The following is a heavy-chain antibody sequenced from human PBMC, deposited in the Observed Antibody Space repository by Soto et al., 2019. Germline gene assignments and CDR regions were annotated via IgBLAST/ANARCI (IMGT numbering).Heavy chain of an antibody. J-gene: IGHJ4*02. CDR3: VREDGVVGVSSAFDS. CDR2: INGRSNYK. D-gene: IGHD1-26*01. CDR1: GFTLTTYT. Sequence: EVQLVESGGGLVAPGGSLRLSCVASGFTLTTYTMNWVRQAPGTGLEWVSSINGRSNYKYYSDSVKGRFTISRDNTQNSFFLQMSRLGPEDTATYYCVREDGVVGVSSAFDSWGQGTLGTGSS. V-gene: IGHV3-21*02.